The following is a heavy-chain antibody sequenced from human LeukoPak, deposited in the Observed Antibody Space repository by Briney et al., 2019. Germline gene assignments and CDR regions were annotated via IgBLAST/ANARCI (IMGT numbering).Heavy chain of an antibody. V-gene: IGHV3-66*01. CDR2: IYSDGGT. CDR3: ATIVPDVVASLTFDY. J-gene: IGHJ4*02. D-gene: IGHD2-15*01. CDR1: GFTVSNNY. Sequence: PGGSLRLSCAASGFTVSNNYMSWVRQAPGKGLEWVSVIYSDGGTYYADSVRGRFTISRDNSKNTLYLQMNSLRVEDTAVYYCATIVPDVVASLTFDYWGQGTLVTVSS.